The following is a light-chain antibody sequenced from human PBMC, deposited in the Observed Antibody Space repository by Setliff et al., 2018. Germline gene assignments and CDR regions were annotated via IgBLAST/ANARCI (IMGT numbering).Light chain of an antibody. Sequence: QSVLAQPASVSGSPGQSITISCSGTSNDVGSYDLVSWYQQHPGKAPKLMIYEVTKRPSGVSDRFSGSKSGTTASLTISGLQAEDEADYYCSAYTSSSTYVFGTGTKVTVL. J-gene: IGLJ1*01. CDR2: EVT. V-gene: IGLV2-14*03. CDR1: SNDVGSYDL. CDR3: SAYTSSSTYV.